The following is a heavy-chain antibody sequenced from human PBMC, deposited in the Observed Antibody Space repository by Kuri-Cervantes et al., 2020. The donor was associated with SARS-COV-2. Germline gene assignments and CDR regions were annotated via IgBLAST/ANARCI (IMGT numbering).Heavy chain of an antibody. Sequence: GGSLRLSCAASGFSFSRSTMHWVRQAPGKGLEWVALIWYDGSVEYYGDSVKGRFTISRDQAKNTLHLQMHNLGVEDAGVYYCAKDAGDGYNSTFDSWGQGTRVTVSS. V-gene: IGHV3-30*02. CDR2: IWYDGSVE. CDR1: GFSFSRST. J-gene: IGHJ4*02. CDR3: AKDAGDGYNSTFDS. D-gene: IGHD5-24*01.